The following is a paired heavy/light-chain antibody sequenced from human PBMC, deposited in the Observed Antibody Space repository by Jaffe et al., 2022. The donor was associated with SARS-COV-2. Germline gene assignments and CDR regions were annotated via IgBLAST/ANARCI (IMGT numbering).Heavy chain of an antibody. J-gene: IGHJ6*03. Sequence: QVQLHESGPGLVKPSETLSLICTVSGDSISNYYWSWIRQPPGKGLEWIGYFSHSGSANYNPSLKSRVTISLDTSRNQFSLKFTSVTAADTAVYYCARGNWVKDYYYYYYMDVWGRGTTVAVSS. D-gene: IGHD7-27*01. CDR1: GDSISNYY. V-gene: IGHV4-59*01. CDR2: FSHSGSA. CDR3: ARGNWVKDYYYYYYMDV.
Light chain of an antibody. CDR3: NSRDSTGNYWV. CDR1: SLRSYY. CDR2: GKN. V-gene: IGLV3-19*01. J-gene: IGLJ3*02. Sequence: SSELTQDPAVSVALGQTVRITCQGDSLRSYYASWYQQKPGQAPVLVIYGKNNRPSGVPDRFSGSSSGNTASLTITGAQAEDEADYSCNSRDSTGNYWVFGGGTRLTVL.